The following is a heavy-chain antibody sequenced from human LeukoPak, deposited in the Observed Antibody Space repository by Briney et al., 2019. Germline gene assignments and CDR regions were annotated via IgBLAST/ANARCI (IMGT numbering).Heavy chain of an antibody. CDR3: AKYLARVPDY. J-gene: IGHJ4*02. V-gene: IGHV5-51*01. CDR1: GYTFTNYW. Sequence: GESLKISCKTSGYTFTNYWIGWVRQMPGKGLEWMGIIYPDDSDTRYSPSFQGHVTISADKSISTAYLQWSSLKASDTAIYYCAKYLARVPDYWGQGTLVTVSS. CDR2: IYPDDSDT. D-gene: IGHD6-6*01.